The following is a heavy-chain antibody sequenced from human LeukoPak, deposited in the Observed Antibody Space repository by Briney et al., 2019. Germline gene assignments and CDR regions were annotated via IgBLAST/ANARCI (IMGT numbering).Heavy chain of an antibody. V-gene: IGHV1-18*01. CDR3: ARTVAVAGQYYFDY. CDR2: ISAYNGNT. D-gene: IGHD6-19*01. CDR1: GYTFTSSG. J-gene: IGHJ4*02. Sequence: ASVKVSCKASGYTFTSSGISWVRQAPGQGLEWMGWISAYNGNTNYAQKLQGRVTMTTDTSTSTAYTELRSLRSDDTAVYYCARTVAVAGQYYFDYWGQGTLVTVSS.